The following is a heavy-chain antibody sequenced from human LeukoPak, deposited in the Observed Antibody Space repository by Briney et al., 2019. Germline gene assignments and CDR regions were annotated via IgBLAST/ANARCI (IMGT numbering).Heavy chain of an antibody. CDR1: GFTFSSYW. CDR2: IQYDGSEK. D-gene: IGHD2-21*02. J-gene: IGHJ4*02. Sequence: GGSLRLSCEASGFTFSSYWMSWVRQAPGKGLEYVANIQYDGSEKDYVDSVKGRFTIARDNAKDSLDLQMNSLRAEDTAIYYCARGGRTKVTYWGQGTLVTVPS. CDR3: ARGGRTKVTY. V-gene: IGHV3-7*04.